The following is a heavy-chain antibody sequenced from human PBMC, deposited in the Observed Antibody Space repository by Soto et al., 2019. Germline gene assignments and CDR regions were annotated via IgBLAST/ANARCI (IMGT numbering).Heavy chain of an antibody. CDR1: GYTLTELS. J-gene: IGHJ4*02. CDR2: FDPEDGET. V-gene: IGHV1-24*01. D-gene: IGHD3-22*01. CDR3: ARDGYYDTGGYYYSNFDY. Sequence: ASVKVSCKVSGYTLTELSMHWVRQAPGKGLEWMGGFDPEDGETIYAQKFQGRVTMTEDTSTDTAYMELRSLRSDDTAVYYCARDGYYDTGGYYYSNFDYWGQGTLVTVSS.